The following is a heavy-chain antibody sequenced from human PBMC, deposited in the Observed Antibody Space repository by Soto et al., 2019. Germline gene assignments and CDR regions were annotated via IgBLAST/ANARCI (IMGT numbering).Heavy chain of an antibody. CDR2: ISYDGSNK. Sequence: QVQLVESGGGVVQPGRSLRLSCAASGFTFSSYAMHWVRQAPGKGLEWVAVISYDGSNKYYADSVKGRFTISRDNSKNTLYLQMNSLRAEDTVVYYCARDVPTDSSSSGGYWGQGTLVTVSS. V-gene: IGHV3-30-3*01. J-gene: IGHJ4*02. CDR3: ARDVPTDSSSSGGY. D-gene: IGHD6-6*01. CDR1: GFTFSSYA.